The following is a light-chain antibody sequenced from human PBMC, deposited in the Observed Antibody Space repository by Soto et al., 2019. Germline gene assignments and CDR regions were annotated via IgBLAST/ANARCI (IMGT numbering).Light chain of an antibody. Sequence: QSVLTQTPSASGTPGQTVTISCSGSRSNIGNNAVSWYQQFPGTAPKLLIYNNNQRPSGVPDRFSGSKSGTSASLAISGLQSEDEADYCCATWDDSLNARGVFGGGTKLTV. CDR1: RSNIGNNA. J-gene: IGLJ3*02. V-gene: IGLV1-44*01. CDR2: NNN. CDR3: ATWDDSLNARGV.